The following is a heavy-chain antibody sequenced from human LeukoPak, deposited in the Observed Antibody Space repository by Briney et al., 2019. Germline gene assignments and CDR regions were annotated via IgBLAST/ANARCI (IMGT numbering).Heavy chain of an antibody. CDR3: ARDNSRIDYSFWSGYYSDKNYFDY. V-gene: IGHV4-61*02. D-gene: IGHD3-3*01. Sequence: PSETLSLTCTVSGGSSSSDHYYWSWIRQPAGKGLEWIGRIYASGSTNYNPSLKSRVTMSLHTSKNQFSLTLTSVTAADTAVYYCARDNSRIDYSFWSGYYSDKNYFDYWGQGTLVTVSS. CDR2: IYASGST. CDR1: GGSSSSDHYY. J-gene: IGHJ4*02.